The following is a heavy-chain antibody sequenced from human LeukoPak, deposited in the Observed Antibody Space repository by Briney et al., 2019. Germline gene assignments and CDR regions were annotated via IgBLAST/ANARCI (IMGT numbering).Heavy chain of an antibody. CDR2: IWYDGSNK. CDR3: VRWGTGKILDY. D-gene: IGHD3-16*01. CDR1: GFTFSSHG. V-gene: IGHV3-33*01. J-gene: IGHJ4*02. Sequence: GGSLRLSCAASGFTFSSHGMHWVRQSPGKGLEWVAVIWYDGSNKYYADSVRGRFTISRDNSKSTVYLQMDSLRAEDTAVYYCVRWGTGKILDYWGQGTLATVSS.